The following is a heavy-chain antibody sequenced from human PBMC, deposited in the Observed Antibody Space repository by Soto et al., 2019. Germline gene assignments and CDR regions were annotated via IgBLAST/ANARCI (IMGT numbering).Heavy chain of an antibody. V-gene: IGHV3-30-3*01. CDR1: GFTFSSYA. D-gene: IGHD3-22*01. J-gene: IGHJ4*02. CDR2: ISYDGSNK. CDR3: ARDTDPPSYYDSSGYHDY. Sequence: QVQLVESGGGVVQPGRSLRLSCAASGFTFSSYAVHWVRQAPGKGLEWVAVISYDGSNKYYADSVKGRFTISRDNAKNSLYLQMNSLRAEDTAVYYCARDTDPPSYYDSSGYHDYWGQGTLVTVSS.